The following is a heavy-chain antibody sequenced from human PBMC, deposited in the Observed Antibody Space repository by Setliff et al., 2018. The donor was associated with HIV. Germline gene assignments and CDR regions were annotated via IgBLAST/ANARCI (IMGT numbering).Heavy chain of an antibody. J-gene: IGHJ4*02. CDR1: GYTFINYG. Sequence: ASVKVSCKASGYTFINYGVTWVRQAPGQGLEWMGWISGYSGNTNYAQKFQGRVTMTTDTSTNTAYMELRSLRSDDTAVYYCARGQIIVARSSSTVTAIDYWGQGTQVTVSS. CDR2: ISGYSGNT. D-gene: IGHD4-17*01. CDR3: ARGQIIVARSSSTVTAIDY. V-gene: IGHV1-18*01.